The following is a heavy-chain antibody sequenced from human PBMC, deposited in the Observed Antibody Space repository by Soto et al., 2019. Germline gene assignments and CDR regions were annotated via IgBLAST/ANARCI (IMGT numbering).Heavy chain of an antibody. V-gene: IGHV3-33*01. D-gene: IGHD5-12*01. Sequence: QVQLVESGGGVVQPGKSLRLSCAASGFTFSRYGMHWVRQAPGKGLEWVAVVWFDGKNKYYADSVKGRFTISRDNSDNTLHLQMSSLRAEDTALYYCARDRGANSGFDGPGDYWGQGIVVIVSS. CDR3: ARDRGANSGFDGPGDY. CDR1: GFTFSRYG. CDR2: VWFDGKNK. J-gene: IGHJ4*02.